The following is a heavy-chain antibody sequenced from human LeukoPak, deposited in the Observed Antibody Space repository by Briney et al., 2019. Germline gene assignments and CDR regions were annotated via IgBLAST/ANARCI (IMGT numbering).Heavy chain of an antibody. CDR3: TTEDYCTNGVCFSYPFDY. D-gene: IGHD2-8*01. V-gene: IGHV3-15*01. CDR2: IKSKTDGGTT. Sequence: GRSLRLSCAASGFTFSSYGMHWVRQAPGKGLEWVGRIKSKTDGGTTDYAAPVKGRSTISRDDSKNTLYLQMNSLKTEDTAVCYCTTEDYCTNGVCFSYPFDYWGQGTLVTVSS. J-gene: IGHJ4*02. CDR1: GFTFSSYG.